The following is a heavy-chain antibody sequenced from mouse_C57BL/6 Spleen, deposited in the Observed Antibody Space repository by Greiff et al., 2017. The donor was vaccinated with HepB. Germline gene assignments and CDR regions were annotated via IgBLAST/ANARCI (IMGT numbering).Heavy chain of an antibody. CDR1: GYTFTSYG. V-gene: IGHV1-81*01. CDR2: IYPRSGNT. Sequence: VKLVESGAELARPGASVKLSCKASGYTFTSYGISWVKQRTGQGLEWIGEIYPRSGNTYYNEKFKGKATLTADKSSSTAYMELRSLTSEDSAVYFCATGVTVDYWGQGTTLTVSS. J-gene: IGHJ2*01. CDR3: ATGVTVDY. D-gene: IGHD2-1*01.